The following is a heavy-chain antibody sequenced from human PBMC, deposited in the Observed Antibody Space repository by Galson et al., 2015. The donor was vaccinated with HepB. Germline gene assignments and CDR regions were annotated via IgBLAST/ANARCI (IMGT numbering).Heavy chain of an antibody. V-gene: IGHV3-23*01. D-gene: IGHD5-24*01. CDR3: AKGGGDGYDDYTYYMDV. CDR2: ISDSGGST. CDR1: GFTFRSYA. Sequence: SLRLSCEASGFTFRSYAINWVRQAPGQGLEWVSSISDSGGSTFYADSAQGRFTISRDNSKNTLYLRMNSLIAKDTAVYYCAKGGGDGYDDYTYYMDVWGKGTTVTVSS. J-gene: IGHJ6*03.